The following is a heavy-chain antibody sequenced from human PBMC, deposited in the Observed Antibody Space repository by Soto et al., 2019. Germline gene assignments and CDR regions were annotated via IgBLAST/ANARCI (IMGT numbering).Heavy chain of an antibody. D-gene: IGHD3-9*01. CDR2: IYYSGST. Sequence: PSQPMPDRSSVADGSRSSISYYRGRNRQTPGKGLEWIGSIYYSGSTYYNQSLKRRVTITVATSKNQFSLKLSSVTAADTAVYYCARAWVGYDFFSGDNNILTGYSLFAYWVHGTLVTVSS. J-gene: IGHJ4*01. CDR3: ARAWVGYDFFSGDNNILTGYSLFAY. CDR1: DGSRSSISYY. V-gene: IGHV4-39*01.